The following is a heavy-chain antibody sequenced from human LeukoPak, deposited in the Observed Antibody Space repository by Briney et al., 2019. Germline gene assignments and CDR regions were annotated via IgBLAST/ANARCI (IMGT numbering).Heavy chain of an antibody. CDR3: ARAKYQYGELDY. CDR1: GGSISSYY. D-gene: IGHD4-17*01. Sequence: SETLSLTCTVSGGSISSYYWSWIRQPPGKGLEWIGYIYYSGSTNYSPSLKSRVTISVDTSKNQFSLKLSSVTAADTAVYYCARAKYQYGELDYWGQGTLVTVSS. J-gene: IGHJ4*02. V-gene: IGHV4-59*01. CDR2: IYYSGST.